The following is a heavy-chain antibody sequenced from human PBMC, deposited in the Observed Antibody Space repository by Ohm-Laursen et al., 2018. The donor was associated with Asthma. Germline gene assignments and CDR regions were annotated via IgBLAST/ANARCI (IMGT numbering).Heavy chain of an antibody. Sequence: SVKVSCKASGGTFSSYAISWVRQAPGQGLEWMGGIIPIFGTANYAQKFQGRVTITADESTSTAYMELSSLRSEDTAVYYCASDSSGYYHFDYWGQGTLVTVSS. J-gene: IGHJ4*02. CDR2: IIPIFGTA. CDR3: ASDSSGYYHFDY. V-gene: IGHV1-69*13. CDR1: GGTFSSYA. D-gene: IGHD3-22*01.